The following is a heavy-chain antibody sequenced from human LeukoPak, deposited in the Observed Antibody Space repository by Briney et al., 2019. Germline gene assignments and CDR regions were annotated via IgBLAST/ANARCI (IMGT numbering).Heavy chain of an antibody. V-gene: IGHV3-30-3*01. CDR2: ISYDGSNK. D-gene: IGHD3/OR15-3a*01. J-gene: IGHJ6*02. CDR1: GFTFSSYA. Sequence: PGGSLRLSCAASGFTFSSYAMHWVRQAPGKGLEWVAVISYDGSNKYYADSVKGRFTISRDNSKNTLYLQMNSLRAEDTAVYYCARILEGYYYFGLDVWGQGTTVIVSS. CDR3: ARILEGYYYFGLDV.